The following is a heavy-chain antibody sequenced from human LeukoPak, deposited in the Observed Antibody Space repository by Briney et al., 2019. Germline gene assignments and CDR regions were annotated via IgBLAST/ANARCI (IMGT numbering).Heavy chain of an antibody. V-gene: IGHV3-7*01. Sequence: GGSLRLSCVASGFTFSSYWMSWVRQAPGKGLEWVANIKQDGSEKYYVDSVKGRFTISRDNAKNSLYLQMNSLRAEDTAVYYCARVGQVAEWLSPGYYYYYMDVWGKGTTVTVSS. D-gene: IGHD3-3*01. J-gene: IGHJ6*03. CDR3: ARVGQVAEWLSPGYYYYYMDV. CDR1: GFTFSSYW. CDR2: IKQDGSEK.